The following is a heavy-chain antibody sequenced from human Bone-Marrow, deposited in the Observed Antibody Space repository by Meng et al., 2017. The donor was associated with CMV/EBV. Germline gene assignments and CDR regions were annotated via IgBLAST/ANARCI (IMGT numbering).Heavy chain of an antibody. D-gene: IGHD5-24*01. CDR3: AKDAAGMATIYYFDY. J-gene: IGHJ4*02. Sequence: SVKVSCKASGGTFSSYAISWVRQAPGQGLEWMGGIIPILGIANYAQKFQGRVTITADKSTSTAYMELNSLRAEDTAVYYCAKDAAGMATIYYFDYWGQGTLVTVSS. V-gene: IGHV1-69*10. CDR1: GGTFSSYA. CDR2: IIPILGIA.